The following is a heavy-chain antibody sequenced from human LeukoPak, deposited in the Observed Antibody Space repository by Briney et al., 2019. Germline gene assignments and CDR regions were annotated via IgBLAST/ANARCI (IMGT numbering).Heavy chain of an antibody. V-gene: IGHV1-69*04. J-gene: IGHJ6*02. CDR3: ARENGENGMDV. Sequence: ASVKVSCKASGGTFSNYAISRVRQAPGQGLEWMGRIIPILGIANYAQKFQGRVTITADKSTSTAYMELSSLRSEDTGVYYCARENGENGMDVWGQGTTVTVSS. D-gene: IGHD2-8*01. CDR1: GGTFSNYA. CDR2: IIPILGIA.